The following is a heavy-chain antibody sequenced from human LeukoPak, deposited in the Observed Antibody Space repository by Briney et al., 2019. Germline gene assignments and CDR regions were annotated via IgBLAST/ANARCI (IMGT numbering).Heavy chain of an antibody. CDR2: ISSSGSII. D-gene: IGHD7-27*01. CDR1: GFTLSSYE. CDR3: ASLGSGH. J-gene: IGHJ4*02. Sequence: QSGGSLRLSCAASGFTLSSYEMNWVRQAPGKGLEWVSYISSSGSIISYADSVKGRFTISRDNAKNSLYLQMNSLRAEDTAVYYCASLGSGHWGQGILVTVSS. V-gene: IGHV3-48*03.